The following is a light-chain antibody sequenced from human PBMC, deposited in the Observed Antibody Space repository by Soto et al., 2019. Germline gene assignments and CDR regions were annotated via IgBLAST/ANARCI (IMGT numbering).Light chain of an antibody. CDR1: SSDVGGYNY. V-gene: IGLV2-8*01. Sequence: QSALTQPPSASGSPGQSVTISCTGTSSDVGGYNYVSWYQQHPGKAPKLMIFEVSKRPSGVPDRFSGSKSGNTPSLTVSGLQAEDEADYYCTSYAGSINWVFGGGTKLTVL. CDR2: EVS. CDR3: TSYAGSINWV. J-gene: IGLJ3*02.